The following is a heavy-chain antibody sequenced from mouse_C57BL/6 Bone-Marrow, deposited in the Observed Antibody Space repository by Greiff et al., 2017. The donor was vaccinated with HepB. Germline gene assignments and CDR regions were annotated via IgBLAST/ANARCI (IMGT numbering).Heavy chain of an antibody. CDR1: GYTFTEYT. Sequence: VKVVESGAELVKPGASVKLSCKASGYTFTEYTIHWVKQRSGQGLEWIGWFYPGSGSIKYNEKFKDKATLTADKSSSTVYMELSRLTSEDSAVYFCARHEEGGYGSPYAMDYWGQGTSVTVSS. CDR2: FYPGSGSI. CDR3: ARHEEGGYGSPYAMDY. V-gene: IGHV1-62-2*01. D-gene: IGHD1-1*01. J-gene: IGHJ4*01.